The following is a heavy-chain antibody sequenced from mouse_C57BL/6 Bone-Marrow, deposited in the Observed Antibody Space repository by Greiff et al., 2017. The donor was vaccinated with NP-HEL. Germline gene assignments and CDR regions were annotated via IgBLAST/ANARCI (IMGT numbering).Heavy chain of an antibody. D-gene: IGHD2-3*01. CDR1: GYSFTGYY. CDR3: ARHDGYYDWYFDV. Sequence: VQLQQSGPELVKPGASVKISCKASGYSFTGYYMNWVKQSPEKSLEWIGEINPSTGGTTYNQKFKAKATLTVDKSSSTAYMQLKSLTSEDSAVYYCARHDGYYDWYFDVWGTGTTVTVSS. J-gene: IGHJ1*03. CDR2: INPSTGGT. V-gene: IGHV1-42*01.